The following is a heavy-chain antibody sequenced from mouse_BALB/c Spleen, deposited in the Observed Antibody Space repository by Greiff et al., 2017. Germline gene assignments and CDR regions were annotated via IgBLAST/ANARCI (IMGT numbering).Heavy chain of an antibody. J-gene: IGHJ2*01. V-gene: IGHV3-2*02. CDR3: ARSPYGYFDY. CDR2: ISYSGST. D-gene: IGHD1-1*02. CDR1: GYSITSDYA. Sequence: VQLQQSGPGLVKPSQSLSLTCTVTGYSITSDYAWNWIRQFPGNKLEWMGYISYSGSTSYNPSLKSRISITRDTSKNQFFLQLNSVTTEDTATYYCARSPYGYFDYWGQGTTLTVSS.